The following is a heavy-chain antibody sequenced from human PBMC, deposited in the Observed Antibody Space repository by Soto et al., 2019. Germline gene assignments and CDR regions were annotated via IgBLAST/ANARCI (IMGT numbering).Heavy chain of an antibody. CDR1: GYTFTSYD. V-gene: IGHV1-8*01. CDR3: ARGRKVRGSAYYFDY. Sequence: QVQLVQSGAEVKKPGASVKVSCKASGYTFTSYDINWVRQATGQGLELMGWMNPNSGNTGYAQKFQGRVTMTRNTSISTAYMELSSLRSEDTAVYYCARGRKVRGSAYYFDYWGQGTLVNVSS. CDR2: MNPNSGNT. D-gene: IGHD3-10*01. J-gene: IGHJ4*02.